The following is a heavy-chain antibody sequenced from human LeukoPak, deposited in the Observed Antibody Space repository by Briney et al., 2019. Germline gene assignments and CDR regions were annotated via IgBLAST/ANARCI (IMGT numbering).Heavy chain of an antibody. CDR3: ATSRRTFWYFDL. CDR1: GITFSTYV. CDR2: TSSAGST. Sequence: GGSLRLSYAASGITFSTYVMNWVRQAPGKGLEWVSGTSSAGSTYYADSVKGRFTISSDNSKNTLYLQMNGLRAEDTAVYYCATSRRTFWYFDLWGRGTLVAVS. V-gene: IGHV3-23*01. J-gene: IGHJ2*01.